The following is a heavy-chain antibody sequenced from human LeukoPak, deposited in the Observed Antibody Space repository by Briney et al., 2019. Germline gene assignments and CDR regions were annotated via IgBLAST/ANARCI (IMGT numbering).Heavy chain of an antibody. J-gene: IGHJ3*02. CDR2: MNPTSGKA. V-gene: IGHV1-8*01. Sequence: GASVKVSCKASGYTFTNYDVNWVRQATGQGLEWMGWMNPTSGKAGFAQRFQGRVSMTRNISISTAYMELSSLRSEDTAVYYCARKYDSRGGSDAFDIWGQGTMVTVSS. CDR3: ARKYDSRGGSDAFDI. D-gene: IGHD3-3*01. CDR1: GYTFTNYD.